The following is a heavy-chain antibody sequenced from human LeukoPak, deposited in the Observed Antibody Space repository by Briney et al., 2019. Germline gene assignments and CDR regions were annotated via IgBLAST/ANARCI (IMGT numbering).Heavy chain of an antibody. V-gene: IGHV1-18*01. CDR1: GYTFTSYG. D-gene: IGHD6-13*01. CDR3: ARVSSWYWRGSPWGDY. J-gene: IGHJ4*02. Sequence: GASVKVSCKASGYTFTSYGISWVRQAPGQGLEWMGWISAYNGNTNYAQKLQGRVTMTTDTSTSTAYMELRSLRSDDTAVYYCARVSSWYWRGSPWGDYWGQGTLVTVSS. CDR2: ISAYNGNT.